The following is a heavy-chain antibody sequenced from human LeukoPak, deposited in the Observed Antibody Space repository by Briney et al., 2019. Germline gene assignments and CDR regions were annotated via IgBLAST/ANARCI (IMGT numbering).Heavy chain of an antibody. D-gene: IGHD3-22*01. CDR1: GFTFSSYS. CDR3: ARDSRPYDSSGYPGDAFDI. CDR2: ISSSSSYI. V-gene: IGHV3-21*01. J-gene: IGHJ3*02. Sequence: PGGSLRLSCAASGFTFSSYSMNWVRRAPGKGLEGVSSISSSSSYIYYADSVKGRFTISRDNAKNSLYLQMNSLRAEDTAVYYCARDSRPYDSSGYPGDAFDIRGQGTMVTVSS.